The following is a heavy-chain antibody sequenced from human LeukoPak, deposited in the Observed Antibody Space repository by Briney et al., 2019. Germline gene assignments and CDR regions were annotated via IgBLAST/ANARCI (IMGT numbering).Heavy chain of an antibody. CDR3: ARDGCPTTVCYDY. Sequence: GGSLRLSCAASGFTFNYYGMHWVRQTPGKGLEYVSVVSSDGSTTYYANSVKGRFTISRDNSKNTLYLQMGSLRPEDMAVYYCARDGCPTTVCYDYWGQGTLVTVSS. V-gene: IGHV3-64*01. D-gene: IGHD2-8*01. CDR2: VSSDGSTT. CDR1: GFTFNYYG. J-gene: IGHJ4*02.